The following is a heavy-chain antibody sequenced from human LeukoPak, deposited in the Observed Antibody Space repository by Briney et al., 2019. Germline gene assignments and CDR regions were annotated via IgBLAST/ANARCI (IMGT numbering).Heavy chain of an antibody. D-gene: IGHD1-14*01. CDR2: IGGDSGGI. CDR3: AKYRTSGAPPRNFDY. Sequence: GGSLRLSCVASGFTFSSLAMIWVRQAPGRELEWVSVIGGDSGGIHYADSVKGRFIISRDNSKNTLYLQMNNLRADDTAVYYCAKYRTSGAPPRNFDYWGQGTLVTVSS. V-gene: IGHV3-23*01. J-gene: IGHJ4*02. CDR1: GFTFSSLA.